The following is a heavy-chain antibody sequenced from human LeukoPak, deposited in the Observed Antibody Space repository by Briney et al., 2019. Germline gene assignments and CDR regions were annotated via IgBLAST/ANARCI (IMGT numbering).Heavy chain of an antibody. CDR3: ARDLRLTYYDFFNGMDV. CDR2: ISSSSSYI. Sequence: PGGSLRLSCAASGFTFSSYWMSWVRQAPGKGLEWVSSISSSSSYIYYADSVKGRFTISRDNAKNSLYLQMNSLRAEDTAVYYCARDLRLTYYDFFNGMDVWGQGTTVTVSS. D-gene: IGHD3-3*01. J-gene: IGHJ6*02. CDR1: GFTFSSYW. V-gene: IGHV3-21*01.